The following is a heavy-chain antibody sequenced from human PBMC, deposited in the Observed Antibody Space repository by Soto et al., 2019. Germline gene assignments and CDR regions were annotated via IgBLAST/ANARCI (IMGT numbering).Heavy chain of an antibody. CDR3: ARRYGSCFDY. CDR1: GGSISSYY. Sequence: QVQLQESGPGLVKPSETLSLTCTVSGGSISSYYWSWIRQPPGKGLEWIGYIYYSGSTNYNPSLXGXVXIXLDTSKNQFSLKLSSVTDADTAVYYCARRYGSCFDYWGQGTLVTVSS. J-gene: IGHJ4*02. CDR2: IYYSGST. V-gene: IGHV4-59*08. D-gene: IGHD5-18*01.